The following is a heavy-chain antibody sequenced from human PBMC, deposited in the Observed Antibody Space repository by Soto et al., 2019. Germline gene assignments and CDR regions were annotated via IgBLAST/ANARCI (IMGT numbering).Heavy chain of an antibody. CDR3: ASSTISGYGSFPYYYYGMDV. J-gene: IGHJ6*02. CDR1: GGSISSSSYY. D-gene: IGHD5-12*01. CDR2: IYYSGST. V-gene: IGHV4-39*01. Sequence: SETLSLTCTVSGGSISSSSYYWGWIRQPPGKGLEWIGSIYYSGSTYYNPSLKSRVTISVDTSKNQFSLKLSSVTAADTAVYYCASSTISGYGSFPYYYYGMDVWGQGTTVTVSS.